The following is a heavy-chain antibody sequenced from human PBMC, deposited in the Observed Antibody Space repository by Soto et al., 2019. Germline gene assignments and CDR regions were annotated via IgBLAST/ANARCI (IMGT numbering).Heavy chain of an antibody. CDR2: IIPIFGTA. Sequence: EASVKVSCKASGGTFSSYAISWVRQAPGQGLEWMGGIIPIFGTANYAQKFQGRVTITADKSTSTAYMELSSLRSEDTAVYYCARDYYDSSGYYCLDYWGQGTLVTVSS. J-gene: IGHJ4*02. D-gene: IGHD3-22*01. CDR3: ARDYYDSSGYYCLDY. CDR1: GGTFSSYA. V-gene: IGHV1-69*06.